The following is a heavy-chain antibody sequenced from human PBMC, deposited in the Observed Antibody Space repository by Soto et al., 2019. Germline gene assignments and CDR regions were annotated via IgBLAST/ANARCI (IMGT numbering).Heavy chain of an antibody. D-gene: IGHD2-15*01. CDR1: VGSISSRSYY. V-gene: IGHV4-61*01. CDR3: ARGTPSPLIVRSSRGPWFDP. Sequence: SETLSLTCTVTVGSISSRSYYWSWIRQPPGKGLEWIGYMYYSGRTNYNPSLKSRVTISVDTSKMQVSLKLSSVTAADTAVYFCARGTPSPLIVRSSRGPWFDPWGQGTLVTVSS. J-gene: IGHJ5*02. CDR2: MYYSGRT.